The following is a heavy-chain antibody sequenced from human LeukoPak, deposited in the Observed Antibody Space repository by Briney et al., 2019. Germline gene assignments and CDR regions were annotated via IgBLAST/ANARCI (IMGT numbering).Heavy chain of an antibody. D-gene: IGHD3-22*01. CDR2: ISYDGSNK. CDR1: GFTFSSYG. CDR3: ARAGSTGYYKYFDY. J-gene: IGHJ4*02. Sequence: GGSLRLSCAASGFTFSSYGMHWVRQAPGKGLEWVAVISYDGSNKYYADSVKGRFTISRDNSKNTLYLQMNSLRAEDTAVYYCARAGSTGYYKYFDYWGQGTLVTVSS. V-gene: IGHV3-30*03.